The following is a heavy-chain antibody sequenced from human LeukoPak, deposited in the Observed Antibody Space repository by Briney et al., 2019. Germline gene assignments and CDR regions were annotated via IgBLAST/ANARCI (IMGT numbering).Heavy chain of an antibody. CDR3: ARIGCSSSSFDY. CDR1: GFTFINYW. J-gene: IGHJ4*02. D-gene: IGHD6-6*01. Sequence: GGSLRLSCAASGFTFINYWMSWVRQAPGKGLEWVANMKQDGSVKYYVDSMKGRFTISRDNAKNSLYLQMSGLRAEDTAVYFCARIGCSSSSFDYWGQGVLVTVYS. V-gene: IGHV3-7*03. CDR2: MKQDGSVK.